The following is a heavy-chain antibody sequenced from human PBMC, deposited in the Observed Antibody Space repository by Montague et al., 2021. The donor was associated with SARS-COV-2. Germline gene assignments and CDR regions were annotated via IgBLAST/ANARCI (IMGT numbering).Heavy chain of an antibody. V-gene: IGHV3-7*03. D-gene: IGHD1-26*01. J-gene: IGHJ6*02. Sequence: SLRISCAASGFTFSSYWMSWVRQTPGKGLEWVANIKPDGGEKHYVGSAKGRFTISRDNAKNSLNLQMDSLRAEDTALYYCARDSRIVGATGGMDVWGQGTTVIVSS. CDR3: ARDSRIVGATGGMDV. CDR1: GFTFSSYW. CDR2: IKPDGGEK.